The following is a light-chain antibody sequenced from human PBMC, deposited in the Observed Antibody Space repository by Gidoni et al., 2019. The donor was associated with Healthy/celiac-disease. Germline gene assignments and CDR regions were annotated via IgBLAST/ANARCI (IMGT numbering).Light chain of an antibody. J-gene: IGLJ1*01. CDR2: GKN. CDR3: NSRDSSGNLYV. V-gene: IGLV3-19*01. CDR1: SLRSYY. Sequence: SSELTQDPAVSVALGQTVRITCQGDSLRSYYASWYQKKPGQAPVLVIYGKNNRPSGIPDRFSGSSSGNTASLTITGAQAEDEADYYCNSRDSSGNLYVFGTGTKVTV.